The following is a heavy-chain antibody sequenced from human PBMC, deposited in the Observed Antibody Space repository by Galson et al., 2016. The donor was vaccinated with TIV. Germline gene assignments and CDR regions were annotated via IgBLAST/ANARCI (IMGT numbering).Heavy chain of an antibody. J-gene: IGHJ6*02. CDR1: GFIVNDNY. D-gene: IGHD2-21*01. Sequence: SLRLSCAASGFIVNDNYMTWVRQAPGKGLEWVSVVYGGGSAYYADSVKGRFTISRDNSKNTLYLQMNSLRAEDTAVYYGARDRRFCGIECYYRYYYGMDVWGQGTTVTVSS. CDR3: ARDRRFCGIECYYRYYYGMDV. CDR2: VYGGGSA. V-gene: IGHV3-66*02.